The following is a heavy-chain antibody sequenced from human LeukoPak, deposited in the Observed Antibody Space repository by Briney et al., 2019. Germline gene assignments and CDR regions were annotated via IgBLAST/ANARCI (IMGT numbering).Heavy chain of an antibody. CDR3: ARDPFGGKIFDF. Sequence: GGSLRLSCAASGFTFSSTWMHWVRQAPGKGLVWVSRINGDGSSTSNADSVKGRFTISRDTSNNTLYLHLNSLRAEDTAVYYCARDPFGGKIFDFWGQGTLVTVSS. V-gene: IGHV3-74*01. CDR1: GFTFSSTW. CDR2: INGDGSST. D-gene: IGHD3-10*01. J-gene: IGHJ4*02.